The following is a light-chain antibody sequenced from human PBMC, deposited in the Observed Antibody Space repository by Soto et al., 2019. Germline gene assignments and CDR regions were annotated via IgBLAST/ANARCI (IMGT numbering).Light chain of an antibody. CDR3: QHANSFPLT. J-gene: IGKJ4*01. CDR2: AAP. V-gene: IGKV1-12*01. Sequence: DIQMTQSPSSVSASVGDRVTITCRASQGISRYLAWFQQKPGKAPKFLIDAAPSLPGGVPSRFSGSGSVTEFTLTISSLQPEDSATYYCQHANSFPLTFGGGTKVEIK. CDR1: QGISRY.